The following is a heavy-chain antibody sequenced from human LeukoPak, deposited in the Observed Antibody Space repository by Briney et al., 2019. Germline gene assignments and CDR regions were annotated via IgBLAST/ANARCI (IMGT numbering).Heavy chain of an antibody. D-gene: IGHD3-22*01. CDR2: IYYSGST. V-gene: IGHV4-30-4*08. Sequence: SETLSLTCTVSGGSISSGDYSWSWIRQPPGKGLEWIGYIYYSGSTYYNPSLKSRVTISVDTYKNQFSLKLSSVTAADTAVYYCASDPRYYYDSSGYPRGYWGQGTLVTVSS. J-gene: IGHJ4*02. CDR3: ASDPRYYYDSSGYPRGY. CDR1: GGSISSGDYS.